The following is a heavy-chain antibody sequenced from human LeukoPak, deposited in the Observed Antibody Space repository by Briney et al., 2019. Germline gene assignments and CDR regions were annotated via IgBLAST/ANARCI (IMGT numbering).Heavy chain of an antibody. V-gene: IGHV1-69*06. Sequence: SVKVSCKASGGTFSSYAISWVRQAPGQGLEWMGGIIPIFGTANYAQKFQGRVTITADKSTSTAYMELSSLRSEDTAVYYCARGIVVVTAISYYYMDVWGKGTTVTVSS. CDR3: ARGIVVVTAISYYYMDV. D-gene: IGHD2-21*02. CDR1: GGTFSSYA. CDR2: IIPIFGTA. J-gene: IGHJ6*03.